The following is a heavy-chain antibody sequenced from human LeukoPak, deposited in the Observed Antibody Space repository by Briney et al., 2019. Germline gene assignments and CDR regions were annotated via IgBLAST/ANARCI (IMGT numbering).Heavy chain of an antibody. J-gene: IGHJ3*02. V-gene: IGHV4-59*02. D-gene: IGHD2/OR15-2a*01. CDR2: MHGSGSP. CDR3: ARDLSVNAFDI. CDR1: GASVRSDH. Sequence: SETLSLTCTVSGASVRSDHWNWIRQSPGKGLEWIAYMHGSGSPNYNPSLASRLTLSVDATGNLLSLKLTSETAAETAVYFCARDLSVNAFDIWGQGTLVTVSS.